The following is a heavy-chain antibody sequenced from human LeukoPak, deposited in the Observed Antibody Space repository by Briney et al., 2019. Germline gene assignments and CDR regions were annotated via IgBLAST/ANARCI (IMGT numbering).Heavy chain of an antibody. J-gene: IGHJ4*02. CDR3: ATYRGFLIRGGLFEY. Sequence: PGGSLRLSCAASGFTFSSYEMNWVRQAPGKGLEWISYIRSSGSTRYNEDSVEGRFTISRDNAKNSLYLQMDSLRAEDTAVYYCATYRGFLIRGGLFEYWGQGTLVTVSS. CDR2: IRSSGSTR. CDR1: GFTFSSYE. V-gene: IGHV3-48*03. D-gene: IGHD3-10*01.